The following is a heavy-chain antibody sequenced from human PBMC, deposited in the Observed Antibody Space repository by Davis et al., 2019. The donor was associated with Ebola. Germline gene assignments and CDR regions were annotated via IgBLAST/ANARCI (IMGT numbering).Heavy chain of an antibody. J-gene: IGHJ4*02. Sequence: PGGSLRLSCAASGPSSHTYTINWIRQAPGRGLEWLAVISTDGSTTFYADSVKGRFTISRDNSKNTLSLQMNSLDTEDTAVYYCAGAVAGTEEVQYWGQGTLVTVSS. V-gene: IGHV3-30*04. CDR3: AGAVAGTEEVQY. CDR2: ISTDGSTT. D-gene: IGHD6-19*01. CDR1: GPSSHTYT.